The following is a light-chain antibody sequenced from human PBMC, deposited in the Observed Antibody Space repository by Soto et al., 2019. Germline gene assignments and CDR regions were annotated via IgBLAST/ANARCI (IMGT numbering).Light chain of an antibody. CDR3: RQGTHWPPFT. CDR2: KVS. Sequence: DVVMTQSPLSLPVTLGQPASISCRSSQSLVYSDGNTYLNWFQQRPGQSPRRLIYKVSNRASGVPDRFSGSGSGTAFTLKISRVEAADVGVYYCRQGTHWPPFTFGPGTKVDIK. CDR1: QSLVYSDGNTY. J-gene: IGKJ3*01. V-gene: IGKV2-30*01.